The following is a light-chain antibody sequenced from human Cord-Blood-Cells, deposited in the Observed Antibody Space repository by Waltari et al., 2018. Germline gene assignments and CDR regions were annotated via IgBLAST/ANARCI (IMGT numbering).Light chain of an antibody. CDR1: SSDVGGYNY. Sequence: QSALTQPRSVSGSPGQSVTISCTGTSSDVGGYNYVSWYQQHPGKAPKLMIYDVSKRPSGVSDRFAGSKSGHTASLTISGLQAGDEADYYCCSYAGSFHVVFGGGTKLTVL. J-gene: IGLJ2*01. CDR2: DVS. V-gene: IGLV2-11*01. CDR3: CSYAGSFHVV.